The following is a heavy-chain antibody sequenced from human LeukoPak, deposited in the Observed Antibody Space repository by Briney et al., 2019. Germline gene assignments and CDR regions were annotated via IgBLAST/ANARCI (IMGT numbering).Heavy chain of an antibody. J-gene: IGHJ6*03. V-gene: IGHV3-23*01. CDR1: GGSISSYY. D-gene: IGHD1-26*01. Sequence: PSETLSLTCTVSGGSISSYYWSWVRQAPGKGLEWVSSISASGGGTHYAGSVKGRFTISRDNSKKTMYLQMNSLRVDDTAKYFCAAWDPNFYYMDVWGKGTTVTVSS. CDR2: ISASGGGT. CDR3: AAWDPNFYYMDV.